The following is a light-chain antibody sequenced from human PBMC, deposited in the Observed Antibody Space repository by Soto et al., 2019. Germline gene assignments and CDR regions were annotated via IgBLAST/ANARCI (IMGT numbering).Light chain of an antibody. CDR2: WAS. V-gene: IGKV4-1*01. Sequence: DIVMTQSPDSLAVSLGERATINCKSSQNVLYTSNNKDFLAWYRQKPGQPPKLLFYWASTRESGVPDRFSASGAGTDFTLTISSLQAEDVAVYYCQQYYDTPWTFGQGTKVDIK. CDR3: QQYYDTPWT. J-gene: IGKJ1*01. CDR1: QNVLYTSNNKDF.